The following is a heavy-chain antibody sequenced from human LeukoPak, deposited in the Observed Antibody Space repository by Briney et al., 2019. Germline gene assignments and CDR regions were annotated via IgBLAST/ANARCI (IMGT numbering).Heavy chain of an antibody. CDR1: GYTFTSYY. V-gene: IGHV1-46*01. CDR2: INPSGGST. J-gene: IGHJ5*02. Sequence: ASVKVSCKASGYTFTSYYMHWVRQAPGQGLEWMEIINPSGGSTSYAQKFQGRVTMTRDTSTSTVYMELSSLRSEDTAVYYCARDPLFTLRFLEWLPDPRFDPWGQGTLVTVSS. D-gene: IGHD3-3*01. CDR3: ARDPLFTLRFLEWLPDPRFDP.